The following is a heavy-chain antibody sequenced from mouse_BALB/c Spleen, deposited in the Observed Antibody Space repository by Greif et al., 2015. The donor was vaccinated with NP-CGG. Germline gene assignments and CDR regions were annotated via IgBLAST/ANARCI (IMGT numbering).Heavy chain of an antibody. CDR1: GFPLTSYG. Sequence: VHLVESGPGLVAPSQSLSITCTVSGFPLTSYGVHWVRQPPGKGLEWLGVIWAGGSTNYNSALMSRLSISKDNSKSXVFLKMNSLQTDDTAMYYCARETTVVGPFDYWGQGTTLTVSS. CDR3: ARETTVVGPFDY. D-gene: IGHD1-1*01. J-gene: IGHJ2*01. V-gene: IGHV2-9*02. CDR2: IWAGGST.